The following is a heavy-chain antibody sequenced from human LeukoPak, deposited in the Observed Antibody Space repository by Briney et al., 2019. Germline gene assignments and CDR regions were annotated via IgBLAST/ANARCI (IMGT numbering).Heavy chain of an antibody. D-gene: IGHD2-15*01. Sequence: GGSLRLSCAASGFTFSSYGMHWVRQAPGKGLEWVAVISYDGSNKYYADSVKGRFTISRDNSKNTLYLQMNSLRAKDTAVYYCAKSRVVAATDYWGQGTLVTVSS. CDR1: GFTFSSYG. J-gene: IGHJ4*02. CDR3: AKSRVVAATDY. CDR2: ISYDGSNK. V-gene: IGHV3-30*18.